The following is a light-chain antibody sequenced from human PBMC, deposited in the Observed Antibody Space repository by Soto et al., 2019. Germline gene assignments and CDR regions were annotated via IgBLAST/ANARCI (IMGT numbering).Light chain of an antibody. CDR3: QQRSNWPQSIT. J-gene: IGKJ5*01. CDR1: QSVSSY. CDR2: GAS. Sequence: EVVMTQSPATLFVSPGERAALPCRARQSVSSYLAWYQQKPGKAPRLLLYGASTRATGIPARFSGSGSGTDFTLTIRSLEPEDFAVYYCQQRSNWPQSITFGQGTRLEI. V-gene: IGKV3-11*01.